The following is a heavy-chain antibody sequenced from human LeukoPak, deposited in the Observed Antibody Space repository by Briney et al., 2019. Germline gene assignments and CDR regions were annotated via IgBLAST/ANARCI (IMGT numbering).Heavy chain of an antibody. D-gene: IGHD6-13*01. J-gene: IGHJ6*03. V-gene: IGHV1-2*02. CDR2: INPNSGGT. CDR1: GYTFTSYA. Sequence: ASVKVSCKASGYTFTSYAMNWVRQAPGQGLEWMGWINPNSGGTNYAQKFQGRVTMTRDTSISTAYMELSRLRSDDTAVYYCAREDSSSFSYMDVWGKGTTVTVSS. CDR3: AREDSSSFSYMDV.